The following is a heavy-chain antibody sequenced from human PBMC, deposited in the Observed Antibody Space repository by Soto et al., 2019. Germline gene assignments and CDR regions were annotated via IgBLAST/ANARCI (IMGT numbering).Heavy chain of an antibody. D-gene: IGHD6-19*01. V-gene: IGHV3-30-3*01. Sequence: GGSLRLSCAASGFTFSSYAMHWVRQAPGKGLEWVAVISYDGSNKYYADSVKGRFTISRDNSKNTLYLQMNSLRAEDTAVYYCARVKGVAGPFDYWGQGTLVTVSS. CDR1: GFTFSSYA. CDR3: ARVKGVAGPFDY. J-gene: IGHJ4*02. CDR2: ISYDGSNK.